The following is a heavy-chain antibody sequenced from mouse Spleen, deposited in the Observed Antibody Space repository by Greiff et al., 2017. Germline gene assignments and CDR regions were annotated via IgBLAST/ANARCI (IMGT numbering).Heavy chain of an antibody. CDR1: GYTFTSYD. D-gene: IGHD3-2*01. V-gene: IGHV1-85*01. CDR2: IYPRDGST. Sequence: QVQLKQSGPELVKPGASVKLSCKASGYTFTSYDINWVKQRPGQGLEWIGWIYPRDGSTKYNEKFKGKATLTVDTSSSTAYMELHSLTSEDSAVYFCARWDSSGYVDYWGQGTLVTVSA. J-gene: IGHJ3*01. CDR3: ARWDSSGYVDY.